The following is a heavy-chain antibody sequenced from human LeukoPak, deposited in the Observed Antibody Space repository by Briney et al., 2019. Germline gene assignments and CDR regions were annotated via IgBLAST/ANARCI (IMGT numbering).Heavy chain of an antibody. J-gene: IGHJ1*01. Sequence: GGSLRLSCAASGFTFSGYAMSWVRQAPGKGLEWVSAISGSGGSTYYADSVKGRFTISRDNSKNTLYLQMNSLRAEDTAVYYCAKDNSSSCNKYFQHWGQGTLVTVSS. V-gene: IGHV3-23*01. CDR2: ISGSGGST. CDR3: AKDNSSSCNKYFQH. D-gene: IGHD6-13*01. CDR1: GFTFSGYA.